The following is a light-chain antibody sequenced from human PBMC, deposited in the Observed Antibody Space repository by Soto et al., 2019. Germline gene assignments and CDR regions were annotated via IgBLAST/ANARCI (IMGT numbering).Light chain of an antibody. V-gene: IGLV1-44*01. CDR3: AAWDDSLNGL. J-gene: IGLJ1*01. CDR1: SSNIGSNT. CDR2: SNN. Sequence: QSVLTQPPSASGTPGQRVTISCSGSSSNIGSNTVNWYQQLPGTAPKLRIYSNNQRPSRVPDRFSGSKSGTSASLAISGLQSEDEADYYCAAWDDSLNGLFGIGTKVTVL.